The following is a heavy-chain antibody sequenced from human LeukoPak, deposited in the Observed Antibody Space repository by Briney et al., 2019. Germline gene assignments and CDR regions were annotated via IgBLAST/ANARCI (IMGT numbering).Heavy chain of an antibody. Sequence: GGSLRLSCAASGFTFSSYAMSWVRQAPGKGLEWVSAISGSGGSTYYADSVKGRFTISRGNSKNTLYLQMNSLRAEDTAVYYCAKARKQWLVLGWFDPWGQGTLVTVSS. CDR1: GFTFSSYA. J-gene: IGHJ5*02. V-gene: IGHV3-23*01. CDR2: ISGSGGST. CDR3: AKARKQWLVLGWFDP. D-gene: IGHD6-19*01.